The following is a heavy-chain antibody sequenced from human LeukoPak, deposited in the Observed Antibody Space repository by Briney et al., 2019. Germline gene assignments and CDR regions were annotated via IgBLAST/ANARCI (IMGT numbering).Heavy chain of an antibody. CDR1: GGSFSGYY. D-gene: IGHD3-10*01. J-gene: IGHJ4*02. Sequence: PSETLSLTCAVYGGSFSGYYWSWIRQPPGKGLELIGEINHSGSTNYNPSLKSRVTISVDTSKNQFSLKLNSMTAADTAVYYCARGGLSYYYGSSSFDYWGQGTLVTVSS. CDR3: ARGGLSYYYGSSSFDY. V-gene: IGHV4-34*01. CDR2: INHSGST.